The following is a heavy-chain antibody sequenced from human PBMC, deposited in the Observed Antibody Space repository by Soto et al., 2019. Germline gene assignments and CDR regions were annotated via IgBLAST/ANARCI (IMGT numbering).Heavy chain of an antibody. CDR1: GYTFTRYG. D-gene: IGHD2-8*01. J-gene: IGHJ6*02. Sequence: ASVKVSCKACGYTFTRYGISWVRQAPGQGLEWMGWISGYNGDTNYAQKFQGRVSMTIDTSTTTAYMELRSLTSDDTAVYYCAKNGQPPYYYYGLDVWGQGTKVTVSS. CDR3: AKNGQPPYYYYGLDV. V-gene: IGHV1-18*01. CDR2: ISGYNGDT.